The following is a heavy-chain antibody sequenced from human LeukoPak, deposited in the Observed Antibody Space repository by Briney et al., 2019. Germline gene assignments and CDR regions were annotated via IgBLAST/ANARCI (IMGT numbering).Heavy chain of an antibody. J-gene: IGHJ4*02. Sequence: GGSLRLSCAASGFSVSNNYINWVRQAPGKGLEWVSYISSSGSAIYYADSVKGRFTISRDNAKNSLYLQMNSLRAEDTAVYYCASPVLGYCSGGSCRDYWGQGTLVTVSS. CDR1: GFSVSNNY. CDR3: ASPVLGYCSGGSCRDY. V-gene: IGHV3-11*01. CDR2: ISSSGSAI. D-gene: IGHD2-15*01.